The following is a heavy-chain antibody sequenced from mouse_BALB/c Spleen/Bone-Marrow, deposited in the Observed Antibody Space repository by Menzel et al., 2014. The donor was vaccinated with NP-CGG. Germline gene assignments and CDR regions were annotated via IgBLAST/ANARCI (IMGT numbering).Heavy chain of an antibody. V-gene: IGHV1S22*01. Sequence: LKQSGSELVRPGASVKLSCKASGYTFTSYWMHWVKQRPGQGLEWIGNIYPGSGSTNYDEKFKSKATLTVDTSSGTAYMQLSSLTSEDSAVYYCTSLRLPYWGQGTLVTVSA. CDR1: GYTFTSYW. CDR3: TSLRLPY. J-gene: IGHJ3*01. D-gene: IGHD1-2*01. CDR2: IYPGSGST.